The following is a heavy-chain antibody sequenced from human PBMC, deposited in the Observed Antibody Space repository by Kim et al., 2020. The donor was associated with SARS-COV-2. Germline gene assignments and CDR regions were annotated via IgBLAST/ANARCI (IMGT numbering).Heavy chain of an antibody. CDR2: INTNTGNP. CDR1: GYTFTSYA. CDR3: ARVYLGGYVQHGHDY. Sequence: ASVKVSCKASGYTFTSYAMNWVRQAPGQGLEWMGWINTNTGNPTYAQGFTGRFVFSLDTSVSTAYLQISSLKAEDTAVYYCARVYLGGYVQHGHDYWGQGTLVTVSS. J-gene: IGHJ4*02. V-gene: IGHV7-4-1*02. D-gene: IGHD5-12*01.